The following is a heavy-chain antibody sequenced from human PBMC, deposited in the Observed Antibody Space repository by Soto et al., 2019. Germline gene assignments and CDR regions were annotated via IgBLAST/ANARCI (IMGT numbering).Heavy chain of an antibody. CDR2: IRSKANSYAT. V-gene: IGHV3-73*01. D-gene: IGHD5-12*01. CDR3: AASGYDKFVDY. J-gene: IGHJ4*02. Sequence: GGSLRLSCAASGFTFSGSSMHWVRQASGKGLELVARIRSKANSYATTYGASARGRFTISRDDSKNTAYLQMNSLKTDDTAVYYCAASGYDKFVDYWGQGSLVTVSS. CDR1: GFTFSGSS.